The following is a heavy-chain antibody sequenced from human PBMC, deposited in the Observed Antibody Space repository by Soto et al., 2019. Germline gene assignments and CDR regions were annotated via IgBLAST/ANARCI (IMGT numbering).Heavy chain of an antibody. CDR2: IYYSGST. CDR1: GGSISSGGYY. Sequence: QVQLQESGPGLVKPSQTLSLTCTVSGGSISSGGYYWSWIRQHPGKGLEWIGYIYYSGSTYYNPSIKSRVTISVDTSKNQFTPKLSSVTAADTAVYYCARDRGGSFDYWGQGTLVTVSS. D-gene: IGHD2-15*01. CDR3: ARDRGGSFDY. V-gene: IGHV4-31*03. J-gene: IGHJ4*02.